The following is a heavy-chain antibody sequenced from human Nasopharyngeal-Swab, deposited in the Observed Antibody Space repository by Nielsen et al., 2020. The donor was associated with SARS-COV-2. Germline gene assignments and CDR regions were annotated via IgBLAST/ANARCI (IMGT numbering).Heavy chain of an antibody. CDR2: INPSGGST. Sequence: ASVKVSCKASEYTFTSYYMHLVRQAPGQGLEWMGIINPSGGSTTYAQRFQGRVTMTRDTSTSTVYMELSSLRSEDTAVYYCARVPRFGDSYYYMDVWGKGTTVTVSS. CDR3: ARVPRFGDSYYYMDV. D-gene: IGHD3-10*01. V-gene: IGHV1-46*01. J-gene: IGHJ6*03. CDR1: EYTFTSYY.